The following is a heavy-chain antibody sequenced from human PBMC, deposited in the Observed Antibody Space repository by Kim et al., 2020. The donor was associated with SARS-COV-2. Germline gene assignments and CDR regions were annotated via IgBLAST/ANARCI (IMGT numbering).Heavy chain of an antibody. CDR2: TYNSGST. J-gene: IGHJ4*02. V-gene: IGHV4-59*12. D-gene: IGHD5-12*01. Sequence: SETLSLTCSVSGVSITNYYWTWIRRPLGKGLEWVGHTYNSGSTDYNPSLKSRVTISVDTSKNQFSLILNSVTAADTAVYYCARDTGYDRGRVYFDYWGQGALVTVSS. CDR1: GVSITNYY. CDR3: ARDTGYDRGRVYFDY.